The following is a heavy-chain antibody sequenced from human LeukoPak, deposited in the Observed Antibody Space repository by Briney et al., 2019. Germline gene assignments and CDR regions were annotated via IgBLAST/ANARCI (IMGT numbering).Heavy chain of an antibody. D-gene: IGHD3-22*01. CDR2: INPSGGST. Sequence: ASVKVSCKASGYTFTSYYMHWVRQAPGQGLEWMGIINPSGGSTSYAQKFQGRVTMTRDMSTSTVYMELSSLRSEDTAVYYCARVADSSGYYYAYYYFDYWGQGTLVTVSS. CDR1: GYTFTSYY. CDR3: ARVADSSGYYYAYYYFDY. J-gene: IGHJ4*02. V-gene: IGHV1-46*01.